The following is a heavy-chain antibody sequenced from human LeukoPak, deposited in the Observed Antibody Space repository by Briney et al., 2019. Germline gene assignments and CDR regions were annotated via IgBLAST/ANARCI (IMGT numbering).Heavy chain of an antibody. Sequence: GGSLRLSCAASGFTFSSYAMSWVRQAPGKGLEWVSAISGSGGSTYYADSVEGRFTISRDNSKNTLYLQMNSLRAEDTAVYYCAKDCNYDSSGYLGWGQGTLVTVSS. J-gene: IGHJ4*02. CDR2: ISGSGGST. V-gene: IGHV3-23*01. D-gene: IGHD3-22*01. CDR3: AKDCNYDSSGYLG. CDR1: GFTFSSYA.